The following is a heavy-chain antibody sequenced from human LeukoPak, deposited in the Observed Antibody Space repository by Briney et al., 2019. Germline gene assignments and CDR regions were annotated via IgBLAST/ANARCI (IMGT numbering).Heavy chain of an antibody. Sequence: SETLSLTCTVSGGSISSYYWSWIRLPPGKGLEWIGYISNTGSTNYNPSLESRVTISVDTSKNQFSLKLTSVTAADTAVYYCAKVGRGDYVWGSYSFDYWGQGTLVTVSS. D-gene: IGHD3-16*01. CDR2: ISNTGST. J-gene: IGHJ4*02. CDR3: AKVGRGDYVWGSYSFDY. CDR1: GGSISSYY. V-gene: IGHV4-59*01.